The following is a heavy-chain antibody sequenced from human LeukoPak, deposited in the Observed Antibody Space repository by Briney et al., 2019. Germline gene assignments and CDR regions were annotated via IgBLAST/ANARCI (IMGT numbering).Heavy chain of an antibody. CDR2: ISGSGGTT. Sequence: GGSLRLSCAASGFTFSSYAMSWVRQAPGKGLEWVSVISGSGGTTYYADSVKGRFTISRDNSKNTLYLQMNSLRAEDTAVYYCAKELLGYYYYCMDVWGKGTTVTVSS. J-gene: IGHJ6*03. CDR1: GFTFSSYA. D-gene: IGHD2-15*01. V-gene: IGHV3-23*01. CDR3: AKELLGYYYYCMDV.